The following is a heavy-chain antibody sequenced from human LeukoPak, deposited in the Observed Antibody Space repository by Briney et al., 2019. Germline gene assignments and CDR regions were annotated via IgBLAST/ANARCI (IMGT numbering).Heavy chain of an antibody. CDR3: ARAGTSGYCSSTSCYFGLFDY. V-gene: IGHV4-34*01. CDR2: INHSGST. CDR1: GGSFSGYY. J-gene: IGHJ4*02. D-gene: IGHD2-2*03. Sequence: SETLSLTCAVYGGSFSGYYWSWIRQPPGEGLEWIGEINHSGSTNYNPSLKSRVTISVDTSKNQFSLKLSSVTAADTAVYYCARAGTSGYCSSTSCYFGLFDYWGQGTLVTVSS.